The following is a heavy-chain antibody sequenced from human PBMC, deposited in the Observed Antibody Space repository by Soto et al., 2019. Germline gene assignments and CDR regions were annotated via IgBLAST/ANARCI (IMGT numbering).Heavy chain of an antibody. Sequence: ASVKVSCKASGYTFTSYDINWVRQATGQGLEWMGWMNPNSGNTGYAQKFQGRVTMTRNTSISTAYMELSSLRSEDTAVYYCARWDTAMVSHYSYYGMDVWGQGTSVTVSS. CDR1: GYTFTSYD. V-gene: IGHV1-8*01. CDR2: MNPNSGNT. J-gene: IGHJ6*02. CDR3: ARWDTAMVSHYSYYGMDV. D-gene: IGHD5-18*01.